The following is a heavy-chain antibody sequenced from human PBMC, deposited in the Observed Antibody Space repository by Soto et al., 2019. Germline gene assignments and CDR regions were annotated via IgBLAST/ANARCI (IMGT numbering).Heavy chain of an antibody. D-gene: IGHD6-6*01. CDR3: AKSITARPFDY. J-gene: IGHJ4*02. CDR2: VASKPEGYTT. Sequence: PGGSLRLSCAASGYTFSDTAIHWVRQAPGKGLEWVGRVASKPEGYTTTYGASVKGRFTISRDESQNTAYLQMNSLKTEDTAVYYCAKSITARPFDYWGQGALVTVSS. V-gene: IGHV3-73*01. CDR1: GYTFSDTA.